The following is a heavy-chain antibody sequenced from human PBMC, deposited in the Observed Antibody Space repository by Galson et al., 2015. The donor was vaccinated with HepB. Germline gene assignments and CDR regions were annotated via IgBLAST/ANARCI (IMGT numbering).Heavy chain of an antibody. V-gene: IGHV3-30*04. CDR3: ARDSNAYDYVWGSLSH. CDR2: ISYDGSNK. CDR1: GFTFSSYA. J-gene: IGHJ4*02. D-gene: IGHD3-16*01. Sequence: SLRLSCAASGFTFSSYAMHWVRQAPGKGLEWVAVISYDGSNKYYADSVKGRFTISRDNSKNALYLQMNSLRAEDTAVYYCARDSNAYDYVWGSLSHWGQGTLVTVSS.